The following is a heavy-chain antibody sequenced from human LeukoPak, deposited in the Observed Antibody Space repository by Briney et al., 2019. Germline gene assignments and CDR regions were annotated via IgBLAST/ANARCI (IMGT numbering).Heavy chain of an antibody. Sequence: PGGSLRLSCAASGFTFSSYAMSWVRQAPGQGLEWVSAISGSGGSTYYADSVKGRFTISRDNSKNTLYLQMNSLRAEDTAVYYCAHTYYYDSSGYSSFDYWGQGTLVTVSS. V-gene: IGHV3-23*01. J-gene: IGHJ4*02. CDR1: GFTFSSYA. CDR2: ISGSGGST. D-gene: IGHD3-22*01. CDR3: AHTYYYDSSGYSSFDY.